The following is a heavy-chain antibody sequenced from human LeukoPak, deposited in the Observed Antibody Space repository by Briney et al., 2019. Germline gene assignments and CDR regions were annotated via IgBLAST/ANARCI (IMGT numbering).Heavy chain of an antibody. CDR2: ISSSSSYI. Sequence: PGGSLRLSCAASGFTFSSYSMNWVRQAPGKGLEWVSSISSSSSYIYYADSVKGRFTISRDNAKNSLYLQMNSLRAEDTAVYYCASRAMTTVTFPRGDFDYWGQGTLVTVSS. CDR1: GFTFSSYS. D-gene: IGHD4-17*01. CDR3: ASRAMTTVTFPRGDFDY. V-gene: IGHV3-21*01. J-gene: IGHJ4*02.